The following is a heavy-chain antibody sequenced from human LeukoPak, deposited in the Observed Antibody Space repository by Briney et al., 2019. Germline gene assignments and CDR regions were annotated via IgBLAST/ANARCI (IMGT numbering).Heavy chain of an antibody. J-gene: IGHJ5*02. V-gene: IGHV4-4*07. CDR3: ARAGPLMVRGPIHQLGPTLDWFDP. D-gene: IGHD3-10*01. Sequence: SETLSLACTVSGGSISSYYWSWIRQPAGKGLEWIGRIYTSGSTNYNPSLKSRVTMSVDTSKNQFSLKLSSVTAADTAVYYCARAGPLMVRGPIHQLGPTLDWFDPWGQGTLVTVSS. CDR2: IYTSGST. CDR1: GGSISSYY.